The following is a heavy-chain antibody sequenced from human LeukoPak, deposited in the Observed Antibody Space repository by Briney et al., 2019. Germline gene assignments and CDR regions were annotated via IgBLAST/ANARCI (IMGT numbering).Heavy chain of an antibody. Sequence: ASVKVSCKASGYTFTSYAMNWVRQAPGQGLERMGWINTNTGNPTYAQGFTGRFVFSLDTSVSTAYLQISSLKAEDTAVYYCARAFDGGSRIIVYAFDIWGQGTMVTVSS. D-gene: IGHD2-21*01. J-gene: IGHJ3*02. CDR2: INTNTGNP. CDR1: GYTFTSYA. V-gene: IGHV7-4-1*02. CDR3: ARAFDGGSRIIVYAFDI.